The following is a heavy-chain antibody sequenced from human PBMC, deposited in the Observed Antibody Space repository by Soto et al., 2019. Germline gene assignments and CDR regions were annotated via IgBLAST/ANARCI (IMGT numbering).Heavy chain of an antibody. CDR2: ISGSGGST. J-gene: IGHJ4*02. Sequence: PGGSLRLSCAASGFTFSSYAMSWVRQAPGKGLEWVSAISGSGGSTYYADSVKGRFTISRDNSKNTLYLQMNSLRAEDTAVYYCAKGKRMAVAGSYVDYWGQGTLVTVSS. CDR3: AKGKRMAVAGSYVDY. CDR1: GFTFSSYA. V-gene: IGHV3-23*01. D-gene: IGHD6-19*01.